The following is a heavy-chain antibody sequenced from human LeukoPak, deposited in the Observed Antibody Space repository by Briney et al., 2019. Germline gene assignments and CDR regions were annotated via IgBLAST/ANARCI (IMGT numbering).Heavy chain of an antibody. J-gene: IGHJ5*02. CDR2: IWYDGSNK. CDR3: ARGFYCGGDCYGNWFDP. D-gene: IGHD2-21*02. CDR1: GFTFSSYG. Sequence: GGSLRLSCAASGFTFSSYGMHWVRQAPGKGLEWVAVIWYDGSNKYYADSVKGRFTISRDNSKNTLYLQMNSLRAGDTAVYYCARGFYCGGDCYGNWFDPWGQGTLVTVSS. V-gene: IGHV3-33*01.